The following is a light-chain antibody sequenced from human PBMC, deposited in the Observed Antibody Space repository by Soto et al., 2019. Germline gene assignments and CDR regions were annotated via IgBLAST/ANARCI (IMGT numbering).Light chain of an antibody. J-gene: IGKJ4*01. V-gene: IGKV3-15*01. CDR3: QQYNNWPPVT. CDR1: QSVSNK. Sequence: EIVLTQSPATLSVSPGERATLSCRASQSVSNKLVWYQQRPGQAPRLLIYGASTRATGIPARFSGSGSGTEFTLTISSLQSEDFAVYYCQQYNNWPPVTFGGGTKVEIK. CDR2: GAS.